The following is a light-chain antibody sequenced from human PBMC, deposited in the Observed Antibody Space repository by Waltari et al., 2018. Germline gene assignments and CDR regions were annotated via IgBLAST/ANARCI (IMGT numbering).Light chain of an antibody. Sequence: QSVLTQPPSVSGAPGQRVTVSCTGSSSNIGAGYDVHWYQQLPGTAPKLPLHSNNNRPSGVPDRFSGSKSGASASLAITGLQAEDEADYYCQSYDISLSGSKVFGGGTKLTVL. V-gene: IGLV1-40*01. J-gene: IGLJ3*02. CDR1: SSNIGAGYD. CDR3: QSYDISLSGSKV. CDR2: SNN.